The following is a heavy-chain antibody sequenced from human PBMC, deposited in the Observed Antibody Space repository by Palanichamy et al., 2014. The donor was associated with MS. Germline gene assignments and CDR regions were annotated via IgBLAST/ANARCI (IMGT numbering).Heavy chain of an antibody. CDR1: GNDFTNDD. CDR3: VRVSGQWLDST. CDR2: ISPLSEKT. V-gene: IGHV1-8*01. J-gene: IGHJ4*02. Sequence: QVQLVQSGAEMKKPGASVKVSCKVSGNDFTNDDINWVRQATGRGLEWMGWISPLSEKTYYSQKFQGRVIMTKNAPTNTVYMESTSLTFDDTAVYYCVRVSGQWLDSTWGQGTLVTVSS. D-gene: IGHD6-19*01.